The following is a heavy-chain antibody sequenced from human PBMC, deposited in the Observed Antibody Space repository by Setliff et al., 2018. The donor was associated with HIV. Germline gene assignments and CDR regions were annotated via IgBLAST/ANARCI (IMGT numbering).Heavy chain of an antibody. CDR3: ARQWRDQYNSGVSTEYFQH. V-gene: IGHV4-38-2*01. CDR2: IYHSGSI. Sequence: PSETLSLTCAVSAYSISSGYYWGWIRQPPGKGLEWIGSIYHSGSIYYNPSLMSRVTISVDTSKNQFSLKLRSVTAAGTAVYYCARQWRDQYNSGVSTEYFQHWGLGTLVTVSS. J-gene: IGHJ1*01. D-gene: IGHD3-22*01. CDR1: AYSISSGYY.